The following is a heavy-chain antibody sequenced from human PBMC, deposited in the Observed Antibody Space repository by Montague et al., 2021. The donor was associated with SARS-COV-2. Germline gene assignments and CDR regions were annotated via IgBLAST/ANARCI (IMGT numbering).Heavy chain of an antibody. D-gene: IGHD3-9*01. CDR2: ITSSGSTI. CDR1: EFTFSSYE. V-gene: IGHV3-48*03. Sequence: SLRLSCAVSEFTFSSYEMNWVRQAPGKGLEWVSYITSSGSTIYYXDSVKGRFTISRDNAKNSLFLQMNSLRAEDTAVYYCARDLRDYDILTGYLWGQGTLVTVSS. CDR3: ARDLRDYDILTGYL. J-gene: IGHJ4*02.